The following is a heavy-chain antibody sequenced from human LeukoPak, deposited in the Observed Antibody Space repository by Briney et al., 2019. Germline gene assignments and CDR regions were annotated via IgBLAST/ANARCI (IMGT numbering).Heavy chain of an antibody. CDR3: VRDPGAATFDY. CDR2: INVKNGNT. CDR1: GYTFTRYD. Sequence: APVKVSCKTSGYTFTRYDITWVRQAPGQGPEWMGGINVKNGNTNYAQKLRGRVTLSRDTSTSTAYMELRRLTSDDTAVYYCVRDPGAATFDYWGQGTLVTVSP. V-gene: IGHV1-18*01. D-gene: IGHD2-15*01. J-gene: IGHJ4*02.